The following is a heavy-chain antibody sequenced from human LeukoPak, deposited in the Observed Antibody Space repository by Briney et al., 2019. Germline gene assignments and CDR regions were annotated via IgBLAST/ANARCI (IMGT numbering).Heavy chain of an antibody. CDR1: GFTFSSYW. V-gene: IGHV3-7*01. Sequence: GGSLRLSCAASGFTFSSYWMSWVRQAPGKGLEWVANIKQDGSEKYYVDSVKGRFTISRDNAKNSLYLQMNSLRAEDTAVYYCARVRDIVVVPAAHDAFDIWGQGTMVTVSS. CDR3: ARVRDIVVVPAAHDAFDI. J-gene: IGHJ3*02. D-gene: IGHD2-2*01. CDR2: IKQDGSEK.